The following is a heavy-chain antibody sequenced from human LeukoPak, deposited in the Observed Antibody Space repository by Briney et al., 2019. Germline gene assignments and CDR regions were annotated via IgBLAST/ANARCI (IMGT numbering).Heavy chain of an antibody. Sequence: SETLSLTCAVSGGSISSSNWWSWVRQPPGKGLEWIGEINHSGSTNYNPSLKSRVTISVDTSKNQFSLKLSSVTAADTAVYYCARHKTYSGSYYYWGQGTLVTVSS. D-gene: IGHD1-26*01. CDR3: ARHKTYSGSYYY. CDR1: GGSISSSNW. CDR2: INHSGST. V-gene: IGHV4-4*02. J-gene: IGHJ4*02.